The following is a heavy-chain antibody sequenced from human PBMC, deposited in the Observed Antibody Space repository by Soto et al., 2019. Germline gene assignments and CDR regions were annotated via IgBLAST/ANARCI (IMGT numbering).Heavy chain of an antibody. Sequence: ASVKVSCKASGNTVPNYAIHWVRQAPGQRLEWMGWINGGNGNTYYSEHFQGRVTFTRDTSTSTVYMQLRSLTSDDTAVYYCAREGVAPYYYYGMDVWGQGTPVTVSS. D-gene: IGHD5-12*01. CDR1: GNTVPNYA. V-gene: IGHV1-3*01. CDR2: INGGNGNT. CDR3: AREGVAPYYYYGMDV. J-gene: IGHJ6*02.